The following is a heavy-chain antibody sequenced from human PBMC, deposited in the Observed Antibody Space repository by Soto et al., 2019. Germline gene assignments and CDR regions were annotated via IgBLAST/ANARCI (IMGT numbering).Heavy chain of an antibody. Sequence: SETLSLTCTVSGGSISSYYWSWIRQPPGKGLEWIGYIYYSGSPNYNPSLKSRVTISVDTSKNQFSLKLSSVTAADTAVYYCASSNIAAAGFYYYGMDVWGRGTTVTVSS. V-gene: IGHV4-59*01. CDR3: ASSNIAAAGFYYYGMDV. J-gene: IGHJ6*02. D-gene: IGHD6-13*01. CDR2: IYYSGSP. CDR1: GGSISSYY.